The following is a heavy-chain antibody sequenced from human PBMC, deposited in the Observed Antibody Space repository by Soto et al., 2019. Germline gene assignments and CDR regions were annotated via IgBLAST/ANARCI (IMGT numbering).Heavy chain of an antibody. CDR2: IYYSGST. CDR3: ARSAYGSGKLNWFDP. V-gene: IGHV4-30-4*01. Sequence: PSETLSLTFTVSGGSISSGDYYWSWIRQPPGKGLEWIGYIYYSGSTYYNPSLKSRVTISVDTSKNQFSLKLSSVTAADTAVYYCARSAYGSGKLNWFDPWGQGTLVTVSS. J-gene: IGHJ5*02. CDR1: GGSISSGDYY. D-gene: IGHD3-10*01.